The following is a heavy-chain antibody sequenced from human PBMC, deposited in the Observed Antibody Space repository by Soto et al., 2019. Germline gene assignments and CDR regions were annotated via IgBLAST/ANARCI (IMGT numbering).Heavy chain of an antibody. V-gene: IGHV4-59*01. CDR1: GGSISSYY. D-gene: IGHD2-8*01. CDR3: ARGDRLILGY. CDR2: IYYSGST. Sequence: SKNASITSTVSGGSISSYYWSWIRQPPGKGLEWIGYIYYSGSTNYNPSLKSRVTISVDTSKNQFSLKLSSVTAADTAVYYCARGDRLILGYRGQGTLVTVSS. J-gene: IGHJ4*02.